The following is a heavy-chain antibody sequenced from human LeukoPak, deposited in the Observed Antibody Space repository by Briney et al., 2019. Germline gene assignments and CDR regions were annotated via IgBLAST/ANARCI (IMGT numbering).Heavy chain of an antibody. CDR3: AGPSGYETGFDY. D-gene: IGHD5-12*01. J-gene: IGHJ4*02. V-gene: IGHV3-9*01. CDR2: ISWNSGSI. Sequence: GGSLRLSCAASGFTFDDYAMHWVRQAPGKGLEWVSGISWNSGSIGYADSVKGRFTISRDNAKNSLYLQMNSLRAEDTAVYYCAGPSGYETGFDYWGQGTLVTVSS. CDR1: GFTFDDYA.